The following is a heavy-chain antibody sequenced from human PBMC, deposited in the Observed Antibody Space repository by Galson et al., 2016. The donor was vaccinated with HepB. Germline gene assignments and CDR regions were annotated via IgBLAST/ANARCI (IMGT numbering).Heavy chain of an antibody. CDR1: GFSFRNAW. CDR2: IKAKTDGEST. D-gene: IGHD2-15*01. V-gene: IGHV3-15*01. Sequence: SLRLSCVVSGFSFRNAWMSWVRQVPGKGLEWVGHIKAKTDGESTDYAAAVRGRFTISRDDSKSTLYLQMNGLKSGDTGLYYCARDEDCSSSSCSQWFDPWGQGTLVTVSS. CDR3: ARDEDCSSSSCSQWFDP. J-gene: IGHJ5*02.